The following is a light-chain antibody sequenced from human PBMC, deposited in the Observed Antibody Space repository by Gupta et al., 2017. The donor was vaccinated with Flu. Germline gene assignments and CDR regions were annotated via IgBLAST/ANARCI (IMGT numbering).Light chain of an antibody. J-gene: IGLJ3*02. V-gene: IGLV2-14*01. CDR2: EVS. CDR3: SSYTTSSTPWV. Sequence: QSALTQPASLSGSPGQSTTISCTGASSDVGGFHYVSWYQQHPGEAPRLIIYEVSNRPSGISNRFSGSKSGNAASLTSSGLQTEDEGDYYCSSYTTSSTPWVFGGGTRLTVL. CDR1: SSDVGGFHY.